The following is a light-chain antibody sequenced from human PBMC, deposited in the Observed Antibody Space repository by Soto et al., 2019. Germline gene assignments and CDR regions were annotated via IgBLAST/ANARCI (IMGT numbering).Light chain of an antibody. J-gene: IGKJ1*01. CDR2: KAS. CDR1: QTISSW. CDR3: QQYNSYPWT. Sequence: DIQMTQSPSTLSGSVGDRVTITCRASQTISSWLAWYQQKPGKAPKLLIYKASTLKSGVPSRFSGSGSGTDFTLTISCLQSEDFATYYCQQYNSYPWTFGQGTKVDIK. V-gene: IGKV1-5*03.